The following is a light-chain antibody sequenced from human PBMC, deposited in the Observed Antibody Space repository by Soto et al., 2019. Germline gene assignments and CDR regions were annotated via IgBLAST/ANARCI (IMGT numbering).Light chain of an antibody. Sequence: QAVVTQPPSASGTPGQRVTISCSGSSFNIGRNTVNWYQQVPGTAPKLLIYSNDQRPSGVPDRFSGSKSGTSASLAISGLQSEDEADYYCGAWDDSLNVVFGGGTKLTVL. CDR1: SFNIGRNT. CDR2: SND. CDR3: GAWDDSLNVV. V-gene: IGLV1-44*01. J-gene: IGLJ2*01.